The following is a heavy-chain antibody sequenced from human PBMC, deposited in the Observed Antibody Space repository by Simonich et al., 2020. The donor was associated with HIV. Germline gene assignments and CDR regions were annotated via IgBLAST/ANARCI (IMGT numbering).Heavy chain of an antibody. D-gene: IGHD3-3*01. CDR1: GGSFSGYY. J-gene: IGHJ4*02. CDR3: ARRDRELILYFDY. V-gene: IGHV4-34*04. Sequence: QVQLQQWGAGLLKPSETLSLTCAVSGGSFSGYYWSWIRQPPGKGLGWIGENNNSGNSNNKSSITRRATIAVDKSKNQFSLKRSSVTAADTAIYYCARRDRELILYFDYWGQGNLVTVSS. CDR2: NNNSGNS.